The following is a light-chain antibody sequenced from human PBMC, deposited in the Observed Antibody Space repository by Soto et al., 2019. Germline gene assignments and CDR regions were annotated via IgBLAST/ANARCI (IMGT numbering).Light chain of an antibody. CDR1: SSDVGGYNY. CDR2: EVS. V-gene: IGLV2-14*01. Sequence: QSALTQPASVSGSPGQSITISCTGTSSDVGGYNYVSWYQHHPGKAPKLMIHEVSDRPSGISNRFSGSKSGNTASLTISGLQAEDEADYYCRSYRSDTTYVFGTGTKLTVL. CDR3: RSYRSDTTYV. J-gene: IGLJ1*01.